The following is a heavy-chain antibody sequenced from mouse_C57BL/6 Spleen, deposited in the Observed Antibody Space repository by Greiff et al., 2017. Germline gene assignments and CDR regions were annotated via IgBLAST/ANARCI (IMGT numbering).Heavy chain of an antibody. CDR2: IHPNSGST. CDR3: ARHNYGSPWFAY. V-gene: IGHV1-64*01. Sequence: VQLQQPGDELVKPGASVKLSCKASGYTFTSYWMHWVKQRPGQGLEWIGMIHPNSGSTNYNEKFKSKATLTVDKSSSTAYMQLSSLTSEDSAVYYCARHNYGSPWFAYWGQGTLVTVSA. D-gene: IGHD1-1*01. J-gene: IGHJ3*01. CDR1: GYTFTSYW.